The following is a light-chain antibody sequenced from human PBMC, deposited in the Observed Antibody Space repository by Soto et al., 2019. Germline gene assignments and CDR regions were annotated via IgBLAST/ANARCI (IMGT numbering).Light chain of an antibody. J-gene: IGKJ4*01. Sequence: EIVLTQSPATLSLSPGERANLSCRASQSVRIYLAWYQQKPGQPLRLLIYEASNRAAGIPARFSGSGSGTDFTLTISSLEPEDFAVYYCQQRSNRPPLTFGGGTRVEIK. CDR1: QSVRIY. CDR2: EAS. V-gene: IGKV3-11*01. CDR3: QQRSNRPPLT.